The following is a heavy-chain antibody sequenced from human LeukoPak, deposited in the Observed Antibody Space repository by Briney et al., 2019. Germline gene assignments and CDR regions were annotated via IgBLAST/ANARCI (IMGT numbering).Heavy chain of an antibody. J-gene: IGHJ6*02. Sequence: GGSMRLPCDASGYPFCDYYVRGMREALGGGREWVSYISSSGSTIHYADSVKGRFTISRDNAKNSLYLQMNSLRAEDTAVYYCARDPVTTGHVWGQGTTVTVSS. CDR1: GYPFCDYY. CDR2: ISSSGSTI. V-gene: IGHV3-11*01. D-gene: IGHD4-11*01. CDR3: ARDPVTTGHV.